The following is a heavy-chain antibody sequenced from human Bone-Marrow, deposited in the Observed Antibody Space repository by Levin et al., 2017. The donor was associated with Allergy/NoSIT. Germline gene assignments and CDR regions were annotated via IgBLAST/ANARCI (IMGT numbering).Heavy chain of an antibody. Sequence: PSETLSLTCAVSGASVSGINWWSWVRQPPGKGLEWIGEIHHGGDINYNPSLKSRVTLSVDKSTNQVSLKVTSVTAADTAVYYCARVSPLGVRVTGLDYWGQGTLVSVSS. CDR2: IHHGGDI. CDR1: GASVSGINW. D-gene: IGHD2-8*02. V-gene: IGHV4-4*02. CDR3: ARVSPLGVRVTGLDY. J-gene: IGHJ4*02.